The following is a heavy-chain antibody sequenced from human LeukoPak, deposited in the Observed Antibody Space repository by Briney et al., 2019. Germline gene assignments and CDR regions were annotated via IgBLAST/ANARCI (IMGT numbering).Heavy chain of an antibody. CDR3: ARDGRFGVYYYYMDV. CDR2: IYHSGST. CDR1: GNSISSSSYY. Sequence: SETLSLTCTVSGNSISSSSYYWGWIRQPPGKGLEWIGSIYHSGSTYYNPSLKSRVTISVDTSKNQVSLKLSSVTAADTAVYYCARDGRFGVYYYYMDVWGKGTTVTISS. D-gene: IGHD3-10*01. V-gene: IGHV4-39*07. J-gene: IGHJ6*03.